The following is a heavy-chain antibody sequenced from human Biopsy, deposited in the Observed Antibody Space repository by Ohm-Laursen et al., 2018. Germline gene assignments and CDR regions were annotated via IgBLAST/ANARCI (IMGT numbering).Heavy chain of an antibody. CDR3: VRGVDYYDPYHYYALDV. V-gene: IGHV4-34*01. Sequence: GTLSLTCAVYGESFNGCYWSWIRQTPGKGLEWIGEINHSGRNNYNPSLKSRVTLSVDTSKNQFSLKVRSVTAAETAVYYCVRGVDYYDPYHYYALDVWGQGTTVTVSS. D-gene: IGHD3-22*01. CDR2: INHSGRN. J-gene: IGHJ6*02. CDR1: GESFNGCY.